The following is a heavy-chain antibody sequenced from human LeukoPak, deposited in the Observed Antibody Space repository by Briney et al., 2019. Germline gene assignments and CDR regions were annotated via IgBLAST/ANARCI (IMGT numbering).Heavy chain of an antibody. V-gene: IGHV3-20*04. CDR3: ARDRGELGERYFDY. CDR2: INWNGGST. D-gene: IGHD7-27*01. J-gene: IGHJ4*02. Sequence: PGGSLRLSCAASGFTFDDYGMSLVRQAPGKGLEWVSGINWNGGSTGYADSVKGRFTISRDNAKNSLYLQMNSLRAEDTALYYCARDRGELGERYFDYWGQGTLVTVSS. CDR1: GFTFDDYG.